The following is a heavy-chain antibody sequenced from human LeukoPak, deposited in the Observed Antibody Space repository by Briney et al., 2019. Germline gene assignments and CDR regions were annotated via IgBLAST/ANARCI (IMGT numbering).Heavy chain of an antibody. D-gene: IGHD1-26*01. V-gene: IGHV4-39*01. CDR1: GGSISSSSYY. CDR2: IYYSGST. J-gene: IGHJ4*02. CDR3: ASSSITYSGSYWFDY. Sequence: PSETLSLTCTVSGGSISSSSYYWGWIRQPPGKGLEWIGSIYYSGSTYYNPSLKSRVTISVDTSKNQFSLKLSSVTAADTAVYYCASSSITYSGSYWFDYWGQGTLVTVCS.